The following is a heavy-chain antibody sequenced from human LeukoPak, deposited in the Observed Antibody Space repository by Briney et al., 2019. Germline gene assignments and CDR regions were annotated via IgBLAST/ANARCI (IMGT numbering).Heavy chain of an antibody. CDR2: IYHSGST. D-gene: IGHD4-23*01. V-gene: IGHV4-30-2*01. J-gene: IGHJ4*02. Sequence: SETLSLTCAVSGGSISSGGHSWSWIRQPPGKGLEWIGYIYHSGSTYYNPSLKSRVTISVDRSKNQFSLKLSSVTAADTAVYYCARDDTYGGYDYWGQGTLVTVSS. CDR1: GGSISSGGHS. CDR3: ARDDTYGGYDY.